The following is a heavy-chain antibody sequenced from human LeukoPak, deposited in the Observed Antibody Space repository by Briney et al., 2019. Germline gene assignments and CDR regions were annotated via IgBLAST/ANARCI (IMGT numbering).Heavy chain of an antibody. D-gene: IGHD1-26*01. V-gene: IGHV3-72*01. J-gene: IGHJ3*02. CDR3: SRNEGIVGATGAFDI. CDR2: TRNKANRYIT. CDR1: GFTFSDHY. Sequence: GGSLRLSCAASGFTFSDHYMDWVRQAPGKGLEWVGRTRNKANRYITEYAASVKGRFTISRDDSKNSLYLQMNSLKTGDTAVYYCSRNEGIVGATGAFDIWGQGTMVTVSS.